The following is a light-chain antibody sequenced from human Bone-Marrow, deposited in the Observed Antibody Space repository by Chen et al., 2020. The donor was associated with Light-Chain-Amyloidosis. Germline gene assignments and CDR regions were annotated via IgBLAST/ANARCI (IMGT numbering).Light chain of an antibody. Sequence: QSALTQPASVSGSPGQSITISCTGSSRDVGTYNLVSWYQHHPGTAPKLIIYEAKKRPSGVSNRCSGSRSGYTASLTISGRQAEDEADYYCCSYAGRGKMFGGGTKLTVL. V-gene: IGLV2-23*01. J-gene: IGLJ3*02. CDR1: SRDVGTYNL. CDR3: CSYAGRGKM. CDR2: EAK.